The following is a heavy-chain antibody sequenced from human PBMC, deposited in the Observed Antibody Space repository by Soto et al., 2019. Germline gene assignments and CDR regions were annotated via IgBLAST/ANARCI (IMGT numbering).Heavy chain of an antibody. J-gene: IGHJ6*02. CDR3: AKDQGGSSWYSGPYYYYGMDV. Sequence: GGSLRLSCAASGFTFSSYGMHWVRQAPGKGLEWVAVISYDGSNKYYADSVKGRFTIPRDNSKNTLYLQMNSLRAEDTAVYYCAKDQGGSSWYSGPYYYYGMDVWGQGTTVTVSS. CDR2: ISYDGSNK. D-gene: IGHD6-13*01. CDR1: GFTFSSYG. V-gene: IGHV3-30*18.